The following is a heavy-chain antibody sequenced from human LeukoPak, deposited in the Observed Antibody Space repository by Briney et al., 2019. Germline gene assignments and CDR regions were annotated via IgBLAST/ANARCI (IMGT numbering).Heavy chain of an antibody. Sequence: SETLSLTCTVSGGSISSYYWSWIRQPAGKGLEWIGHIYTNGRTDYNPSLKSRVTISVDKAKNQFSLKLTSVTTADTAVYYCAGDGYRTTWYYYWGQGTPVTVST. D-gene: IGHD6-13*01. CDR2: IYTNGRT. J-gene: IGHJ4*02. CDR3: AGDGYRTTWYYY. V-gene: IGHV4-4*07. CDR1: GGSISSYY.